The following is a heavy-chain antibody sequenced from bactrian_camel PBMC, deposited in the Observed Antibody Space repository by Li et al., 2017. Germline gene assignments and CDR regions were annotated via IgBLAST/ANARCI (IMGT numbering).Heavy chain of an antibody. CDR2: IIGGGTSS. J-gene: IGHJ4*01. V-gene: IGHV3S40*01. D-gene: IGHD7*01. CDR3: AAAAGLFGGTCLDVRSFAY. Sequence: VQLVESGGDLVQPGGSLRLSCAASGFTSRDYVMTWVRQAPGKGLEWVSSIIGGGTSSYYADSVKGRFTISQDNAKNTLYLQMNSLNTEDTAMYYCAAAAGLFGGTCLDVRSFAYWGQGTQVTVS. CDR1: GFTSRDYV.